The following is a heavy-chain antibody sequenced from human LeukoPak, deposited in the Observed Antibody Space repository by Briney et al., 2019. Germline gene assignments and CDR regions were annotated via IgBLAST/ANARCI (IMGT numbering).Heavy chain of an antibody. J-gene: IGHJ4*02. CDR3: AKGGGSSCYSPSDY. Sequence: GGSLRLSCAASGFTFSSHAMSWVRQAPGKGLEWVSAISGSGTDTFYANSVKGRFTISRDNPKNTLYLQMNSLRAEDTAVYYCAKGGGSSCYSPSDYWGQGTLVTVSS. D-gene: IGHD2-15*01. CDR2: ISGSGTDT. CDR1: GFTFSSHA. V-gene: IGHV3-23*01.